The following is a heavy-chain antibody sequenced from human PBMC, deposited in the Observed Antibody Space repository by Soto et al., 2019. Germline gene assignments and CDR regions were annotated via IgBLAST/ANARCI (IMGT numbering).Heavy chain of an antibody. CDR3: ARDPLYDYGDLSHVFDI. J-gene: IGHJ3*02. V-gene: IGHV4-30-4*01. CDR2: IYHTGST. D-gene: IGHD4-17*01. Sequence: KPSETLSITCTVSGGSMSRGDSYWSWIRQPPVKGLEWIGFIYHTGSTYYSPSLKNRVAISVDTSENQFSLKLSSVTAADTAVYFCARDPLYDYGDLSHVFDIWDQRTMVT. CDR1: GGSMSRGDSY.